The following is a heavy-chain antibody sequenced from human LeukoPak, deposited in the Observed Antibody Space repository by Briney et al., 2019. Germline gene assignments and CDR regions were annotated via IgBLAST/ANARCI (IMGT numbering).Heavy chain of an antibody. CDR2: IYNSGGT. Sequence: KPSETLSLTCTVSGGSISSYYWSWLRQPPGKGLEWIGYIYNSGGTKYNPSLKSRVTISVDTPKNQVSLKLSSVTAADTAVYYCARPSGSGWYYFDYWGQGTLVTVSS. D-gene: IGHD6-19*01. CDR1: GGSISSYY. J-gene: IGHJ4*02. V-gene: IGHV4-59*08. CDR3: ARPSGSGWYYFDY.